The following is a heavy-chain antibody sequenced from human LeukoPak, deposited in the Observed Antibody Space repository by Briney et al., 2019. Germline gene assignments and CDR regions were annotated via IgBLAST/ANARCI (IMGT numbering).Heavy chain of an antibody. CDR2: INPNSGGT. V-gene: IGHV1-2*02. CDR3: ARDHIVATIGYYYMDV. D-gene: IGHD5-12*01. Sequence: ASVKVSCKASGYTFTGHYMHWVRQAPGQGLEWMGWINPNSGGTNYAQKFQGRVTMTRDTSISTAYMELSRLRSDDTAVYYCARDHIVATIGYYYMDVWGKGTTVTVSS. J-gene: IGHJ6*03. CDR1: GYTFTGHY.